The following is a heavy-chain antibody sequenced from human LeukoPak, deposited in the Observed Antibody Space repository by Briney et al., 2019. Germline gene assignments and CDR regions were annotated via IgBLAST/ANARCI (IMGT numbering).Heavy chain of an antibody. J-gene: IGHJ4*02. Sequence: PSETLSLTCTVSGGSISSYYWTWIRQPPGKGLEWIGNIYYTGSTNYNPSLKSRVTISVDTSKNQFSLKLSSVTAADTAVYYCARGGTYYDFWSGYYTADYWGQGTLVTVSS. V-gene: IGHV4-59*01. CDR3: ARGGTYYDFWSGYYTADY. CDR2: IYYTGST. D-gene: IGHD3-3*01. CDR1: GGSISSYY.